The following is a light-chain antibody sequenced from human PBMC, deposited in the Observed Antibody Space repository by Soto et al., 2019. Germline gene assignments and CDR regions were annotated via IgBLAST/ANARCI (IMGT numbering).Light chain of an antibody. CDR2: IAS. CDR1: QSISFN. J-gene: IGKJ1*01. Sequence: EIVMTQSPAALSVSPCERGTLSCISSQSISFNLAWYQQKPGQAPRLLIYIASTRAAGIPARFSGSGSGTEFTLTISSLQSEDSAIYYCQQYNNWPSWTFGQGTKVDIK. CDR3: QQYNNWPSWT. V-gene: IGKV3-15*01.